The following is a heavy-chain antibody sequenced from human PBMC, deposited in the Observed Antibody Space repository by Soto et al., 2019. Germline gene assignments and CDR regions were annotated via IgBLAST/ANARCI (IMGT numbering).Heavy chain of an antibody. Sequence: SQTMSLTCILYVESIISSSYYWGWIRQPPGKGLEWIGSIYYSGRTYYNPSFKSRVTISIDTSKNQFSLKLSSVTATDTAVYYCARQRTTVVTQAYFDHWGQGALVTVSS. D-gene: IGHD2-21*02. V-gene: IGHV4-39*01. J-gene: IGHJ4*02. CDR1: VESIISSSYY. CDR3: ARQRTTVVTQAYFDH. CDR2: IYYSGRT.